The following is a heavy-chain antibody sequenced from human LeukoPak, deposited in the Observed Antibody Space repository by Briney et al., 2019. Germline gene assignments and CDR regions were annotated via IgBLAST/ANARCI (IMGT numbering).Heavy chain of an antibody. CDR2: ISGSGANT. CDR3: AKDWALFWFDP. Sequence: GGTLRLSCAASGFTFSTYGMSWVRQAPGKGLEWVSAISGSGANTYYADSVKGRFTISRDNSKNTLYLQMNSLRAEDTAVYYCAKDWALFWFDPWGQGTLVTVSS. V-gene: IGHV3-23*01. CDR1: GFTFSTYG. D-gene: IGHD3-16*01. J-gene: IGHJ5*02.